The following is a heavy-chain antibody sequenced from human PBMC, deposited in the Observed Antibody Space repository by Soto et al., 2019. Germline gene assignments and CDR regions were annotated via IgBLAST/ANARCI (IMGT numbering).Heavy chain of an antibody. CDR1: GDSVSSNSAA. V-gene: IGHV6-1*01. CDR3: ARDKPYSSSSPTYYNMDV. CDR2: TYYRSKWYN. Sequence: PSQTLSLTCAISGDSVSSNSAAWNWIRQSPSRGLEWLGRTYYRSKWYNDYAVSVKSRITINPDTSKNQFSLQLNSVTPEDTAVYYCARDKPYSSSSPTYYNMDVWGKGTTVTVSS. D-gene: IGHD6-13*01. J-gene: IGHJ6*03.